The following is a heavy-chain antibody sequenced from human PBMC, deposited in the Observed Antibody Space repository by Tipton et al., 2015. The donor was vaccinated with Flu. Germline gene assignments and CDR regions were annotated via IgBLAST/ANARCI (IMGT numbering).Heavy chain of an antibody. CDR3: AREGGTSNWYAP. CDR1: GGTFSNYG. V-gene: IGHV1-69*01. D-gene: IGHD3-16*01. CDR2: IIPMSGSL. J-gene: IGHJ5*02. Sequence: QVQLVQSGAEVREPGSSVKVSCRTSGGTFSNYGINWVRQAPGQGLEWIGGIIPMSGSLDYARNLHGRVTITADESTSTVYMDLSSLRSEDTATYYWAREGGTSNWYAPWGQGTLVTVSS.